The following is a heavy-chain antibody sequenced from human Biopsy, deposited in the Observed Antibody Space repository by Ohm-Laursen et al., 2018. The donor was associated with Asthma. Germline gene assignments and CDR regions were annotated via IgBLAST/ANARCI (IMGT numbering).Heavy chain of an antibody. CDR3: ARTYYDFLTGQVNDAFAM. J-gene: IGHJ3*02. CDR2: FNAGNGNT. V-gene: IGHV1-3*01. D-gene: IGHD3-9*01. CDR1: GYTFISYA. Sequence: ASVKVSCKASGYTFISYAIHWVRQAPGQRLEWMGWFNAGNGNTKHSQKFQGRVTISRDTSASTAYMDLSSLRSEDTAVYYCARTYYDFLTGQVNDAFAMWGQGTMATVSS.